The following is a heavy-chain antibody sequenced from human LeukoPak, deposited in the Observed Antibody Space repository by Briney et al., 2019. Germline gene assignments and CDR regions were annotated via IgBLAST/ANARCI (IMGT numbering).Heavy chain of an antibody. CDR2: ISGSGCST. Sequence: GGSLRLSCAASGFTFSSYAMSWVRQAPGKGLEWVSAISGSGCSTYYADSVKGRFTISRDNSKNTLYLQMNSLRAEDTAVYYCAKVVYYYDSSGYYYVSWGQGTLVTVSS. V-gene: IGHV3-23*01. J-gene: IGHJ4*01. D-gene: IGHD3-22*01. CDR1: GFTFSSYA. CDR3: AKVVYYYDSSGYYYVS.